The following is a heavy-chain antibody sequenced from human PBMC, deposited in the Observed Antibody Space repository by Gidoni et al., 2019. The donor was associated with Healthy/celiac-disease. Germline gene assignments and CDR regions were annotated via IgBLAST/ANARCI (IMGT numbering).Heavy chain of an antibody. CDR2: ISYDGSNK. Sequence: QVQLVESGGGVVQPGRSLRLSCAASGFTFSSYAMHWVRQAPGKGLEWVAVISYDGSNKYYADSVKGRFTISRDNSKNTLYLQMNSLRAEDTAVYYCARDVGWSGYFDYWGQGTLVTVSS. D-gene: IGHD3-3*01. J-gene: IGHJ4*02. CDR3: ARDVGWSGYFDY. V-gene: IGHV3-30*04. CDR1: GFTFSSYA.